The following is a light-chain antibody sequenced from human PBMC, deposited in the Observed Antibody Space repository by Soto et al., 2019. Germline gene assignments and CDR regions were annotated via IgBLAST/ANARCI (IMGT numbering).Light chain of an antibody. J-gene: IGKJ3*01. CDR2: AAS. Sequence: IQLTQSPSSLSASVGDRVTITCRASQGISSYFVWYQQKPANSPKLLIYAASTLQSGVPSRFNGSGSWTDFTLTISSLQPEDFATYYCQQLNSYPAFTFGPGTKVDFK. V-gene: IGKV1-9*01. CDR3: QQLNSYPAFT. CDR1: QGISSY.